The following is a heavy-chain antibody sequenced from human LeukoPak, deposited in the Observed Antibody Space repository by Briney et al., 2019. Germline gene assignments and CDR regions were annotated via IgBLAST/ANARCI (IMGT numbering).Heavy chain of an antibody. CDR2: INPNSGGT. CDR3: ARSPAQGYCSGGSCYSNAFDI. Sequence: GASVKVSCKASGYTFTGYYMHWVRQAPGQGLEWMGRINPNSGGTNYAQKFQGRVTITTDESTSTAYMELSSLRSEDTAVYYCARSPAQGYCSGGSCYSNAFDIWGQGTMVTVSS. D-gene: IGHD2-15*01. V-gene: IGHV1-2*06. J-gene: IGHJ3*02. CDR1: GYTFTGYY.